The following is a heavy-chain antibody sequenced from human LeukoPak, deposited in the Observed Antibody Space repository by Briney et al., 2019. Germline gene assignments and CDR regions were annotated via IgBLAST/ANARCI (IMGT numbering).Heavy chain of an antibody. CDR3: ARAPGSSSGWRTYWFDP. Sequence: PSETLSLTCAVSGYSISSGHYWGWIRQPPGKGLEWIGSMYHSGATYYNPSLKSRVTISVDTSKNHFSLKLSSVTAADTAVYYCARAPGSSSGWRTYWFDPWGQGTLVTVSS. V-gene: IGHV4-38-2*01. CDR1: GYSISSGHY. D-gene: IGHD6-19*01. J-gene: IGHJ5*02. CDR2: MYHSGAT.